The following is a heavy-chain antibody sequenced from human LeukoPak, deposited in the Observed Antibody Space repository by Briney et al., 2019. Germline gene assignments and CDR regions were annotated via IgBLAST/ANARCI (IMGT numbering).Heavy chain of an antibody. CDR1: GYTFTSSG. CDR2: ISTYNGYS. CDR3: AKNSSGGYSDY. V-gene: IGHV1-18*01. J-gene: IGHJ4*02. Sequence: ASVKVSCKTSGYTFTSSGITWVRQAPGQGLEWMGWISTYNGYSKYAQNLQGRVTMTADTSTSTAYMELSSLSSDDTAVYYCAKNSSGGYSDYWGQGTLVTVSS. D-gene: IGHD6-19*01.